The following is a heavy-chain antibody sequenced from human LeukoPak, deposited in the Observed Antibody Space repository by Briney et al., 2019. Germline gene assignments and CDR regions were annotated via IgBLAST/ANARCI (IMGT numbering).Heavy chain of an antibody. V-gene: IGHV3-74*01. CDR1: GFTFSSYW. Sequence: VGSLRLSCAASGFTFSSYWMHWVRQAPGKGLVWVSRINSDGSSTSNADSVKGRFTISRDNAKNTLYLQMNSLRAEDTAVYYCARSSGMANWFDPWGQGTLATVSS. CDR3: ARSSGMANWFDP. J-gene: IGHJ5*02. D-gene: IGHD5-24*01. CDR2: INSDGSST.